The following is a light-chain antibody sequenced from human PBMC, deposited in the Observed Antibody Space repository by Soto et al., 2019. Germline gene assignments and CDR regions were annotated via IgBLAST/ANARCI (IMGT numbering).Light chain of an antibody. CDR2: RAS. V-gene: IGKV1-5*03. CDR1: RAISDW. Sequence: DIQMTQSPSTLSASLGDRVTITCRASRAISDWLAWYQQRPGKAPKLLIYRASRLESGVPSRFSGSGSGTEFTLTISGLQPDDFATYSCQQYNTFSFTFGQGTKLEI. CDR3: QQYNTFSFT. J-gene: IGKJ2*01.